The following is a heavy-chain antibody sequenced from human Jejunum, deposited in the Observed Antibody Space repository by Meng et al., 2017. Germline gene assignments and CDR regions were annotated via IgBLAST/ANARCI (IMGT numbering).Heavy chain of an antibody. V-gene: IGHV7-4-1*02. J-gene: IGHJ4*02. CDR3: ARPRGYCSDRNCYPAY. CDR2: INTGDGTS. Sequence: QVQLVQSGSELKQPGASVKISCKASGYSFTDFAMTWLRQAPGQGLEWMGWINTGDGTSTYARAFIGRFVFSLGTSVTTAYLEINTLKAEDTAVYYCARPRGYCSDRNCYPAYWGQGTLVTVSS. D-gene: IGHD2-15*01. CDR1: GYSFTDFA.